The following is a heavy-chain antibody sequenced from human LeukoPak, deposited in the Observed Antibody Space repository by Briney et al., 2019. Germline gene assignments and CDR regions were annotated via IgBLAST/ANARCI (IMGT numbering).Heavy chain of an antibody. J-gene: IGHJ6*02. Sequence: SETLSLTCTVSGGSISSSSYYWGWIRQPPGKGLEWIGSIYYSGSTYYNPSLKSRVTISVDTSKNQFSLKLSSVTAADTAVYYCARGYWAYGMDVWGPGTTVTVSS. D-gene: IGHD6-13*01. CDR1: GGSISSSSYY. V-gene: IGHV4-39*01. CDR3: ARGYWAYGMDV. CDR2: IYYSGST.